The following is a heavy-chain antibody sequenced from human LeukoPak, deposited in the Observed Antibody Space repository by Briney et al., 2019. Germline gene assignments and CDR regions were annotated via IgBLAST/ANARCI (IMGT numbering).Heavy chain of an antibody. Sequence: GGSLRLSCAASGFTFSSYAMSWVRQAPGKGLEWVSYISSSSSTIYYADSVKGRFTISRDNAKNSLYLQMNSLRAEDTAVYYCARESGYCSSTSCYYGYMDVWGKGTTVTVSS. D-gene: IGHD2-2*01. J-gene: IGHJ6*03. CDR3: ARESGYCSSTSCYYGYMDV. CDR1: GFTFSSYA. V-gene: IGHV3-48*04. CDR2: ISSSSSTI.